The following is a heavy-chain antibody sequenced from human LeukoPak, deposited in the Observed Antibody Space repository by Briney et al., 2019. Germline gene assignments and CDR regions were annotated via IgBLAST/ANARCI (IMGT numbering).Heavy chain of an antibody. Sequence: GGSLRLSCAASGFTFSDYYMSWIRQAPGKGLEWVSYISSSGSTIYYADSVKGRFTISRDNAKNSLYLQMNSLRAEDTAVYYCARDGSRDFSYLSGFDYWGQGTLVTVSS. CDR2: ISSSGSTI. J-gene: IGHJ4*02. CDR3: ARDGSRDFSYLSGFDY. V-gene: IGHV3-11*04. D-gene: IGHD2/OR15-2a*01. CDR1: GFTFSDYY.